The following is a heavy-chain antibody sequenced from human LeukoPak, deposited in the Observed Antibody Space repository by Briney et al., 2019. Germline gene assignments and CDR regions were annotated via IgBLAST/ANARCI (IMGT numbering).Heavy chain of an antibody. D-gene: IGHD1-26*01. V-gene: IGHV1-2*02. Sequence: ASVKVSCKASGYTFTDYYMHWVRQAPGQGLEWMGWINPNSGGTNYAQTCQARVTMTRGTSISTDYMELSRLRSDNTAVYYCAREGPIVGATHLVDYWGQGTLVTVSS. CDR3: AREGPIVGATHLVDY. CDR1: GYTFTDYY. J-gene: IGHJ4*02. CDR2: INPNSGGT.